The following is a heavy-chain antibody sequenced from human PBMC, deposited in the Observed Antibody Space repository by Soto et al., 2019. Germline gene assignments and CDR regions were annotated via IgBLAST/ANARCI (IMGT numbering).Heavy chain of an antibody. Sequence: PSETLSLTCTVSGGSISSSSYYWSWIRQPPGKGLEWIGEINHSGSTYYNPSLKSRVTISVAPSKNQFSLKLSSVTAADTAVYYCARRERGYFDCIDCWGQGTLVTVSS. J-gene: IGHJ4*02. CDR2: INHSGST. CDR1: GGSISSSSYY. D-gene: IGHD3-9*01. CDR3: ARRERGYFDCIDC. V-gene: IGHV4-39*01.